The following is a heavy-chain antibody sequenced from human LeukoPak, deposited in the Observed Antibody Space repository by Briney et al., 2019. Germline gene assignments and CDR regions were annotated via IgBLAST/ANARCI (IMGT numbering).Heavy chain of an antibody. J-gene: IGHJ4*02. V-gene: IGHV3-7*02. CDR1: GLTFSSYW. Sequence: GGSLRLSCAASGLTFSSYWVSWVRPAPGKGLEWVANIKQDGSEKYYVDSVKGRFTISRDNAKNSLYLQMNSLRAEDTAVYYCAIPPGGYYFNWGQGTLVTVSS. CDR3: AIPPGGYYFN. D-gene: IGHD3-10*01. CDR2: IKQDGSEK.